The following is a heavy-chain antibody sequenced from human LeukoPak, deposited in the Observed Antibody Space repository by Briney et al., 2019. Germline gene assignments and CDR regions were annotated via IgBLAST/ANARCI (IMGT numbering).Heavy chain of an antibody. CDR1: GFTLTSSA. CDR3: AAETAVAGNNWFDP. Sequence: GTSVKVSRKASGFTLTSSAVQWVRPARGPRLEWIGWIVVGSGKTNYAQKFQERVTITRDMSTSTAYMELSSLRSEDTAVYYCAAETAVAGNNWFDPWGQGTLVTVSS. V-gene: IGHV1-58*01. J-gene: IGHJ5*02. CDR2: IVVGSGKT. D-gene: IGHD6-19*01.